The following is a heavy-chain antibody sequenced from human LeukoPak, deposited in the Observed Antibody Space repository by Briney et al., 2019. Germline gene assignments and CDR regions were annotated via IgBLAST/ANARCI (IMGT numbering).Heavy chain of an antibody. CDR2: ISSSSSYI. Sequence: GGSLRLSCAASGCTFSSYSMNWVRQAPGKGLEWVSSISSSSSYIYYADSVKGRFSISRDNAKNSLYLQMNSLRAEDTAVYYCAGEQWLVLSYWGQGTLVTVSS. V-gene: IGHV3-21*01. D-gene: IGHD6-19*01. CDR1: GCTFSSYS. J-gene: IGHJ4*02. CDR3: AGEQWLVLSY.